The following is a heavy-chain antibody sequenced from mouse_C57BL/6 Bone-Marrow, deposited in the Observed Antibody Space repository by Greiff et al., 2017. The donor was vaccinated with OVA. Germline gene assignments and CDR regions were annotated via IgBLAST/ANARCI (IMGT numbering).Heavy chain of an antibody. D-gene: IGHD2-5*01. V-gene: IGHV5-16*01. J-gene: IGHJ4*01. CDR2: INYDGSST. CDR1: GFTFSDYY. Sequence: EVHLVESEGGLVQPGSSMKLSCTASGFTFSDYYMAWVRQVPEKGLEWVANINYDGSSTYYLDSLKSRFIISRDNAKNILYLQMSSLKSEDTATYYCARGYSNWHMRGYYYAMDYWGQGTSVTVSS. CDR3: ARGYSNWHMRGYYYAMDY.